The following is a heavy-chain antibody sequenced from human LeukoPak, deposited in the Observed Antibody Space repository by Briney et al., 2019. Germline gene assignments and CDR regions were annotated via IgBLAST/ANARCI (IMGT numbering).Heavy chain of an antibody. CDR3: ARDRTIFGVVIAYYFDY. CDR1: GFTFSSYT. CDR2: ISYDGSNK. D-gene: IGHD3-3*01. J-gene: IGHJ4*02. Sequence: GGSLRLSCAASGFTFSSYTMHWVRQAPGKGLEWVAVISYDGSNKYYADSVKGRFTISRDNSKNTLYLQMNSQRAEDTAVYYCARDRTIFGVVIAYYFDYWGQGTLVTVSS. V-gene: IGHV3-30-3*01.